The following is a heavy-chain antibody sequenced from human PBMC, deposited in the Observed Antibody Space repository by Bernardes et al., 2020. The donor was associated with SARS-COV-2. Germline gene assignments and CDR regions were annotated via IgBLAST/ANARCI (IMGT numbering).Heavy chain of an antibody. V-gene: IGHV3-9*01. J-gene: IGHJ4*02. CDR3: AKAMTTYYDSLTGWFDY. CDR2: ISWNRVSI. CDR1: GLPFDHYA. Sequence: SLRLSCAPSGLPFDHYAMHWVRQAPGKGLEWVAGISWNRVSIGYADSVKGRFTISRDNAKNSLYLQMNSLRAEDPALYYCAKAMTTYYDSLTGWFDYWGQGTLVTVSS. D-gene: IGHD3-9*01.